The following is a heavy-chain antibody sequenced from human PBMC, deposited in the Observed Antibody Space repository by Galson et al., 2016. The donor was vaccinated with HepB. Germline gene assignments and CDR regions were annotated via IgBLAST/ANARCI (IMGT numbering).Heavy chain of an antibody. Sequence: SLRLSCAASGFTVSFNYVSWVRQAPGKGLEWVSIIYGGGDTFYADSVKGRFTISGDNSRNTLYLHMNSLRADDTAVYYCARDSAIFGMLRDGLSQWGLGTVVTVSS. CDR3: ARDSAIFGMLRDGLSQ. V-gene: IGHV3-53*01. J-gene: IGHJ3*01. CDR2: IYGGGDT. CDR1: GFTVSFNY. D-gene: IGHD3-3*01.